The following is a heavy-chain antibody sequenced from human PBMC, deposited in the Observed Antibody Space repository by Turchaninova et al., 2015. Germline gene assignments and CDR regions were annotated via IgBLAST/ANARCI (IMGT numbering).Heavy chain of an antibody. Sequence: QITLKESGPTLVKPTQTLTLTCSFSGFSLSTRGVGVGWIRQPLGKALEWLALIYWDDDKRYCPSLKSRPLIPNDPSKNQVVLTTANMDPVDTATYYCAHRGYYDSSGYYFDYWGQGTLVTVSS. V-gene: IGHV2-5*02. CDR3: AHRGYYDSSGYYFDY. D-gene: IGHD3-22*01. CDR1: GFSLSTRGVG. CDR2: IYWDDDK. J-gene: IGHJ4*02.